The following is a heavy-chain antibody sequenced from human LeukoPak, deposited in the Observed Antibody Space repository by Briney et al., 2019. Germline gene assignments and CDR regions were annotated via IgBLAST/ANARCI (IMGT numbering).Heavy chain of an antibody. CDR2: INSGGNA. J-gene: IGHJ2*01. D-gene: IGHD3-22*01. V-gene: IGHV3-53*01. CDR3: ARSQGGTMSLRHFDL. Sequence: GGSLRLSCAASGFTVSSNYMNWVRQAPGKGLEWVSVINSGGNAYYADSVKGRFTISRDNSKNMLYLQMNSLRAEDTAVYYCARSQGGTMSLRHFDLWGRGTLVTVSS. CDR1: GFTVSSNY.